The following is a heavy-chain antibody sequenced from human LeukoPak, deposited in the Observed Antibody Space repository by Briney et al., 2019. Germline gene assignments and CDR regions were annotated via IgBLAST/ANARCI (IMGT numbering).Heavy chain of an antibody. Sequence: PGGSLRLSCAASGFTFSSFWMTWVRQAPGKGLEWVANIKQDGSDKHYVDSVKGRVTISRDNARNSLYLQMNSLRAEDTAVYYCARDRKDYYGSGSDFDYWGQGTLVTISS. CDR1: GFTFSSFW. D-gene: IGHD3-10*01. CDR3: ARDRKDYYGSGSDFDY. CDR2: IKQDGSDK. J-gene: IGHJ4*02. V-gene: IGHV3-7*01.